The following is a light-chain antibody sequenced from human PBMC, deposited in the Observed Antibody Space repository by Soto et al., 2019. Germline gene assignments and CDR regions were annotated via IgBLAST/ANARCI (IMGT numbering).Light chain of an antibody. V-gene: IGKV3-15*01. CDR2: DAS. Sequence: EIVMTQSLVTLSVSPGERATLSCRASQSVRSNLAWYQQKPGQAPRLLMYDASTRATGIPARFSGSGSGTEFSLTIRTRQSQDFAVYYCQQYNNWPPWTFGQGTKLEIK. CDR3: QQYNNWPPWT. CDR1: QSVRSN. J-gene: IGKJ1*01.